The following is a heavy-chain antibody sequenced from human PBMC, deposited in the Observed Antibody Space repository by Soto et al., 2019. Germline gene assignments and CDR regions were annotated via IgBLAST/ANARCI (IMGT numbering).Heavy chain of an antibody. CDR3: ARLETTVKNWFDP. CDR2: IYYSGST. D-gene: IGHD4-17*01. V-gene: IGHV4-39*01. J-gene: IGHJ5*02. Sequence: SETLSLTCTVSGGSISSSSYYWGWIRQPPGKGLEWIGSIYYSGSTYYNPSLKSRVTISVDTSKNQFSLKLSSVTAADTAVYYCARLETTVKNWFDPWGQGTLVTVSS. CDR1: GGSISSSSYY.